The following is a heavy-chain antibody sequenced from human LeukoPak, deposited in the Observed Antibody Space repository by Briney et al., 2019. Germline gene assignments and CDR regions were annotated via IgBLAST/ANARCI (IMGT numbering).Heavy chain of an antibody. CDR2: INPSGGST. J-gene: IGHJ4*02. CDR1: GSTFTSYY. V-gene: IGHV1-46*01. Sequence: GASVKVSCKASGSTFTSYYMHWVRQAPGQGLEWMGIINPSGGSTSYAQKFQGRVTMTRDTSTSTIYMELSSLRSEDTAVYYCARALLIPDFDYWGQGTLVTVSS. CDR3: ARALLIPDFDY.